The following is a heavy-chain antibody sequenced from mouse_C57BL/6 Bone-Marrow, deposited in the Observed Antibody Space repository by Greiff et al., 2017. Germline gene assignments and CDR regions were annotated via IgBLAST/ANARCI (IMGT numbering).Heavy chain of an antibody. Sequence: EVQLVESGGGLVQPGGSLSLSCAASGFTFTDYYMSWVRQPPGKALEWLGFIRNKANGYTTEYSASVKGRFTISRDNSQSSLYLQMNALRAEDSATYYCARFYGPGVYFDYWGQGTTLTVSS. CDR3: ARFYGPGVYFDY. CDR1: GFTFTDYY. J-gene: IGHJ2*01. V-gene: IGHV7-3*01. CDR2: IRNKANGYTT. D-gene: IGHD1-2*01.